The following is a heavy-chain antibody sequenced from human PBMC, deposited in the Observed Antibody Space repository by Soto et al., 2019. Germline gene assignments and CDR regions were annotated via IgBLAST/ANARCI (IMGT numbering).Heavy chain of an antibody. CDR1: GFTFSSYG. Sequence: EVQLLESGGGLVQPGGSLRLSCASSGFTFSSYGMTWVRRPPGKRLEWVSAISGSGAATYYADSVQGRFTISRDNSNNTLYLQMNSLRAEDTAVYSCAKVLYGVVTYFDSWGQGTLVTVSS. V-gene: IGHV3-23*01. J-gene: IGHJ4*02. CDR3: AKVLYGVVTYFDS. D-gene: IGHD3-3*01. CDR2: ISGSGAAT.